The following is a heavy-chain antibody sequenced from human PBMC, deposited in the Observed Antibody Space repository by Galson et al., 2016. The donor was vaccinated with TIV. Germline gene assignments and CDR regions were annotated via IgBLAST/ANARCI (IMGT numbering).Heavy chain of an antibody. V-gene: IGHV2-5*02. CDR3: ARSTARGACIDY. CDR2: IYWDDDK. J-gene: IGHJ4*02. D-gene: IGHD3-10*01. CDR1: GFSLSTSGVS. Sequence: PALVKPPQTLTLTCSFSGFSLSTSGVSVGWIRQPPGKALECLALIYWDDDKRYSPSLKSRLTITKDTSKNQVVLRMMNLDPEDTATYFCARSTARGACIDYWGQGTLVTVSS.